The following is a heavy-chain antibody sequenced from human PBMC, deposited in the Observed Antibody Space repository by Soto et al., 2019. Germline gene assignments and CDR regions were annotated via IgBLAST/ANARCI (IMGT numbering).Heavy chain of an antibody. CDR1: GGSSSNYA. Sequence: SVKVSCKTSGGSSSNYAFSWVRQAPGQGLEWMGAIIPMFGTPNYAQMFQGRVSITADESTNTAYMEVTSLRSDDSAVYFCARGATVTRDYFYGMDVWGQGTAVTVSS. J-gene: IGHJ6*02. D-gene: IGHD4-4*01. V-gene: IGHV1-69*13. CDR2: IIPMFGTP. CDR3: ARGATVTRDYFYGMDV.